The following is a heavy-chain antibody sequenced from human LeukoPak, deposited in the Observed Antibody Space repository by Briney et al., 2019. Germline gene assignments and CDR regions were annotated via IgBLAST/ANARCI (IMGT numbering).Heavy chain of an antibody. CDR3: ARPPGPDIISRFHY. Sequence: ASVKVSCKTSGYSFIDYYIHWMRQAPGQGLEWVGRIDPHSGCTHYAQKFQVRVTMTRDMSMSTVYMGLSGLRSDETAVDYCARPPGPDIISRFHYWGQGTLVTVSS. CDR1: GYSFIDYY. D-gene: IGHD3-9*01. J-gene: IGHJ4*02. CDR2: IDPHSGCT. V-gene: IGHV1-2*02.